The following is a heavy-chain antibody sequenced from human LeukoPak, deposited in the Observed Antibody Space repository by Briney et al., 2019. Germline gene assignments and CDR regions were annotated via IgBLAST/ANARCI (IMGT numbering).Heavy chain of an antibody. Sequence: SETLSLTCTVSGGSISSSSYYWGWIRQPPGKGLEWIGSIYYSGSTYYNPSHKSRVTISVDTSKNQFSLKLSSVTAADTAVYYCARVRLGGSSSDYWGQGTLVTVSS. CDR1: GGSISSSSYY. V-gene: IGHV4-39*07. CDR3: ARVRLGGSSSDY. CDR2: IYYSGST. D-gene: IGHD6-13*01. J-gene: IGHJ4*02.